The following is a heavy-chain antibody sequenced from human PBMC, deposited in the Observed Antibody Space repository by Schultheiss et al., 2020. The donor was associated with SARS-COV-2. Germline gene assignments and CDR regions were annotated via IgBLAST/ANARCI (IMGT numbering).Heavy chain of an antibody. CDR3: ARERAALPYGMDV. D-gene: IGHD6-6*01. V-gene: IGHV1-69*06. J-gene: IGHJ6*02. Sequence: SVKVSCKASGGTFSSYAISWVRQAPGQGLEWMGGIIPIFGTANYAQKFQGRVTITADKSTSTAYMELSSLRSEDTAVYYCARERAALPYGMDVWGQGTTVTVSS. CDR1: GGTFSSYA. CDR2: IIPIFGTA.